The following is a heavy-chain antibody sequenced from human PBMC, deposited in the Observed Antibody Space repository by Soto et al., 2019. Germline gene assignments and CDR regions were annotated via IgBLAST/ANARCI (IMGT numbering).Heavy chain of an antibody. CDR2: IRSKAYGGTT. J-gene: IGHJ6*02. Sequence: PGGSLRLSCTTSGFIFGDYVMSWVRQAPGKGLEWVGFIRSKAYGGTTEYAASVKGRFTISRDDSKSIAYLQMNSLKTEDTAVYYCTRGGRGYSNNWYYGMDVWGQGTTVTVSS. CDR1: GFIFGDYV. V-gene: IGHV3-49*04. D-gene: IGHD6-13*01. CDR3: TRGGRGYSNNWYYGMDV.